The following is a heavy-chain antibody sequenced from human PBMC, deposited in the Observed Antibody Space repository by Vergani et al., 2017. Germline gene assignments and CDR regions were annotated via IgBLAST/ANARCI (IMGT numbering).Heavy chain of an antibody. CDR1: GDSISSSSYY. J-gene: IGHJ4*02. CDR3: ARAWRGAAAGLY. V-gene: IGHV4-39*01. D-gene: IGHD6-13*01. CDR2: IYNSGST. Sequence: QLQLQESGPGLVKPSETLSLTCTVSGDSISSSSYYWGWIRQPPGKGLEWIGSIYNSGSTYYNPSLKSRATISVDTSKNQFSLKLSSVTAADTAVYYCARAWRGAAAGLYWGQGTLVTVSS.